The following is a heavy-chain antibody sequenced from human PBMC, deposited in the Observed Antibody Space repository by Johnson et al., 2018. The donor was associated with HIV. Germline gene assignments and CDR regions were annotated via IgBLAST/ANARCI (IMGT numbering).Heavy chain of an antibody. V-gene: IGHV3-30*04. Sequence: QVQLVESGGGVVQPGRSLRLSCAASGFTFSNYAMHWVRQAPGKGLEWLSVISYDGSYKYYADSVKGRFTISRDNSKNTLYLQMNSLRAEDTAVYYCAKDFGYPRPRDAFDIWGQGTMVTVSS. CDR3: AKDFGYPRPRDAFDI. D-gene: IGHD5-12*01. CDR1: GFTFSNYA. J-gene: IGHJ3*02. CDR2: ISYDGSYK.